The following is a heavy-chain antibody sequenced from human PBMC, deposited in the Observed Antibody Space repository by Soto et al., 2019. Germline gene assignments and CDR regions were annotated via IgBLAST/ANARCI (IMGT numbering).Heavy chain of an antibody. CDR3: AKGAGYSSGWFDY. J-gene: IGHJ4*02. D-gene: IGHD6-19*01. CDR2: ISYDGSNK. Sequence: AGGSLRLSCAASGFTFSSYGMHWVRQAPGKGLEWVAVISYDGSNKYYADSVKGRFTISRDNSKNTLYLQMNSLRAEDTAVYYCAKGAGYSSGWFDYWGQGTLVTVSS. V-gene: IGHV3-30*18. CDR1: GFTFSSYG.